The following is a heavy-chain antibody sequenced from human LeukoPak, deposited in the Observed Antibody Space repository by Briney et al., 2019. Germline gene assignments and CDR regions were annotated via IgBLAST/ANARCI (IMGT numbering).Heavy chain of an antibody. CDR3: ARVVAGTKDFQY. Sequence: SQTLSLTCTVSGGPISSPNHFWGWVRQPPGKGLEWIGSVYYGGSTYSNPSLKSRVTMSADTSKNQFSLTLSSVTATDTAVYYCARVVAGTKDFQYWGQGTLVTVSS. CDR1: GGPISSPNHF. J-gene: IGHJ1*01. CDR2: VYYGGST. D-gene: IGHD6-19*01. V-gene: IGHV4-39*01.